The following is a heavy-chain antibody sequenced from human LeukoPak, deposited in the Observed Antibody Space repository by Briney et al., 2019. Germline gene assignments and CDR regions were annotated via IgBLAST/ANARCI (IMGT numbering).Heavy chain of an antibody. V-gene: IGHV4-59*11. J-gene: IGHJ4*02. Sequence: PSETLSLTCTVSGGSISGHYCSWLRQPPGRGREWIGYMYESGTNNYNPSLKSRVTISAGTSENQFPLKLTSVTAADTAVYYCAGHNNNYYPIDNWGQGTLVTVSS. CDR3: AGHNNNYYPIDN. CDR1: GGSISGHY. D-gene: IGHD3-22*01. CDR2: MYESGTN.